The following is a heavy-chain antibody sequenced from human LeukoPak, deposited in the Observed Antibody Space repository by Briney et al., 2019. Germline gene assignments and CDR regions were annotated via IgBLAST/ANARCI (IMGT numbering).Heavy chain of an antibody. V-gene: IGHV3-21*01. CDR1: GFTFSSYS. CDR3: ARASGGEDMLDY. CDR2: ISSSSSYI. Sequence: PRGSLRLSCAASGFTFSSYSMNWVRQAPGKGLEWVSSISSSSSYIYYADSVKGRFTISRDNAKNSLYLQMNSLRAEDTAVYYCARASGGEDMLDYWGQGTLVTVSS. D-gene: IGHD2-21*01. J-gene: IGHJ4*02.